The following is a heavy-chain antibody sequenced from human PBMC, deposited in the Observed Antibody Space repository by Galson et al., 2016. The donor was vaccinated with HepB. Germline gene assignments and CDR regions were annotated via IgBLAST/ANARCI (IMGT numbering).Heavy chain of an antibody. J-gene: IGHJ4*02. CDR2: INHSGST. CDR1: GGSFSGYY. V-gene: IGHV4-34*01. Sequence: ETLSLTCAVYGGSFSGYYWSWIRQPPGKGLEWIGEINHSGSTNYNPSLKSPVTISVDTSKNQFSLQLSPVTAADTAVYFCARVLARYYDFWSGYHSGFDYWGQGTLVTVSS. D-gene: IGHD3-3*01. CDR3: ARVLARYYDFWSGYHSGFDY.